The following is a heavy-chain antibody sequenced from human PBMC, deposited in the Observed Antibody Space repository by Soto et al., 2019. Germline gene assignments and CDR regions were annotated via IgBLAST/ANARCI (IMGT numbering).Heavy chain of an antibody. D-gene: IGHD6-13*01. CDR3: ARAGIGMDV. V-gene: IGHV5-10-1*01. Sequence: GEFLKISCKGSGYSFTSYWISWVRQMPGKGLEWMGRIDPSDSYTNYSPSFKGHVTIAADKTISTAYLQWSSLKASDTAMYYCARAGIGMDVWGQGTTVTVSS. J-gene: IGHJ6*02. CDR2: IDPSDSYT. CDR1: GYSFTSYW.